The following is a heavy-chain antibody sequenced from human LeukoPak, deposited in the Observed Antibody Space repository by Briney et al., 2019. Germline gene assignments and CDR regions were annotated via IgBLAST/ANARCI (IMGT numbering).Heavy chain of an antibody. V-gene: IGHV3-11*01. CDR3: ARVAAELRYFDWSRYYYYGMDV. CDR1: GFTFSDYY. CDR2: ISSSGSTI. D-gene: IGHD3-9*01. J-gene: IGHJ6*02. Sequence: GGSLRLSFAASGFTFSDYYLSWVRPAPGKGPEWVSYISSSGSTIYYADSVKGRFTISRDNAKNSLYLQMNSLRAEDTAVYYCARVAAELRYFDWSRYYYYGMDVWGQGTTVTVSS.